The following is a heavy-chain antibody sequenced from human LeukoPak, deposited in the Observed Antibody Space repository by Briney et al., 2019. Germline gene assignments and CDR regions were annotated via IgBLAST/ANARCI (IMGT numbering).Heavy chain of an antibody. J-gene: IGHJ3*02. CDR3: ASSSGRGAFDI. Sequence: SETLSLTCAVYGGPLRGYYWSWLRQPPGKGLEWIGEINHSGSTNYNPSLKSRVTISVDTSKNQFSLKLSSVTAADTAVYYCASSSGRGAFDIWRQGPIVSVSS. V-gene: IGHV4-34*01. CDR1: GGPLRGYY. D-gene: IGHD6-19*01. CDR2: INHSGST.